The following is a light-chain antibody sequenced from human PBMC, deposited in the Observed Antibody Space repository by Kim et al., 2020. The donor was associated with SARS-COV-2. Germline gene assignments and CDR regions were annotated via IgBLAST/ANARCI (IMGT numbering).Light chain of an antibody. CDR1: SSDVGGYKY. J-gene: IGLJ1*01. CDR2: EVD. Sequence: SKTISCTGTSSDVGGYKYVSWYQQHPGKAPKLVIYEVDNRPSGVSIRFSGSKSGNTASLTISGLQAEDEADYYCSSYIRGSTNYVFGTGTKVTVL. CDR3: SSYIRGSTNYV. V-gene: IGLV2-14*01.